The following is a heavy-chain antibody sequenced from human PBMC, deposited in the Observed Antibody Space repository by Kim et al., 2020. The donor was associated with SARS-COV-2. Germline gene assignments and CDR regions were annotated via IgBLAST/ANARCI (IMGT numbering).Heavy chain of an antibody. Sequence: SETLSLTCAVYGGSFSGYYWSWIRQPPGKGLEWIGEINHSGSTNYNPSLKSRVTISVDTSKNQFSLKLSSVTAADTAVYYCARRYCSGGSCYSQRKTHRNNWFDPWGQGTLVTVSS. CDR3: ARRYCSGGSCYSQRKTHRNNWFDP. V-gene: IGHV4-34*01. D-gene: IGHD2-15*01. CDR2: INHSGST. CDR1: GGSFSGYY. J-gene: IGHJ5*02.